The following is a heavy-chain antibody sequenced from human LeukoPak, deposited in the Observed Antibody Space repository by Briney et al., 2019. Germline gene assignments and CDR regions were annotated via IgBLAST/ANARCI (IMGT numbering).Heavy chain of an antibody. V-gene: IGHV3-33*01. CDR3: ARDREQTTVTTGGFDP. J-gene: IGHJ5*02. CDR1: GFTLSSYG. CDR2: IWYDGSNK. Sequence: GGSLRLSCAASGFTLSSYGMHWGRQAPGKGLEWVAVIWYDGSNKYYADSVKGRFTISRDNSKNTLYLQMNSLRAEDTAVYYCARDREQTTVTTGGFDPWGQGTLVTVSS. D-gene: IGHD4-17*01.